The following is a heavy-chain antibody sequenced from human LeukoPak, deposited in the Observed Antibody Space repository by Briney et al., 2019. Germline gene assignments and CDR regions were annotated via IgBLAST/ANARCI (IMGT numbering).Heavy chain of an antibody. CDR3: ARVTTVREAGGG. CDR2: IYYSGST. Sequence: SQTLSLTCTVSGGSISGGDYYWSWIRQHPGRGLEWLGYIYYSGSTYYNPSLKSRVTLAVDTSKNQFSLELSSVTGADTAVYYYARVTTVREAGGGWGRGTLVTVSS. V-gene: IGHV4-30-4*08. D-gene: IGHD3-10*01. CDR1: GGSISGGDYY. J-gene: IGHJ4*02.